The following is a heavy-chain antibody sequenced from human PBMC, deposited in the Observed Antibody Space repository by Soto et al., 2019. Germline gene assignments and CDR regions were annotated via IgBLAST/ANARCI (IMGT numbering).Heavy chain of an antibody. CDR1: GGTFSSYA. V-gene: IGHV1-69*01. CDR2: IIPIFGTA. D-gene: IGHD3-22*01. J-gene: IGHJ4*02. CDR3: ARARAAYYYDSSGYYSFDY. Sequence: QVQLVQSGAEVKNPGSSVKVSCKASGGTFSSYAISWVRQAPGQGLEWMGGIIPIFGTANYAQKFQGRVTITADESTSTAYMELSSLRSEDTAVYYCARARAAYYYDSSGYYSFDYWGQGTLVTVSS.